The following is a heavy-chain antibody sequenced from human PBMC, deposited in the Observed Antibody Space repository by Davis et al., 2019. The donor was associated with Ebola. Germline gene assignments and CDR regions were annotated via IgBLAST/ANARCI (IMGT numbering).Heavy chain of an antibody. D-gene: IGHD2-2*01. V-gene: IGHV1-45*02. J-gene: IGHJ6*03. CDR2: ITPFNGNT. CDR3: ALSPPGVPAAWGYMDV. CDR1: GYTFTYRY. Sequence: SVKVSCKASGYTFTYRYLHWVRQAPGQALEWMGWITPFNGNTNYAQKFQDRVTITRDRSMSTAYMELSSLRSEDSAMYYCALSPPGVPAAWGYMDVWGKGTTVTVSS.